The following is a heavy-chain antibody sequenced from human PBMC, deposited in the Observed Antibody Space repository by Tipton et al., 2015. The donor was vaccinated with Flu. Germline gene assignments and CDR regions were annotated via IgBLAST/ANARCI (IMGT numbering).Heavy chain of an antibody. CDR2: ISGSGTTM. J-gene: IGHJ4*02. V-gene: IGHV3-48*03. Sequence: SLRLSCEASGFSFSLYEVIWVRQAPGKGLEWVSYISGSGTTMNYADSVRGRFTVSRDNAKRSLFLQMNSLRAEDTAVYYCVQLKFLWGQGTLVSVSS. D-gene: IGHD1-1*01. CDR1: GFSFSLYE. CDR3: VQLKFL.